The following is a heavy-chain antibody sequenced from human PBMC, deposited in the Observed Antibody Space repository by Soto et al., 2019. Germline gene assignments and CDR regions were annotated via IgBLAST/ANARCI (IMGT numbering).Heavy chain of an antibody. V-gene: IGHV4-34*01. CDR2: INHSGSS. D-gene: IGHD1-1*01. CDR3: ARTLPNRQLFDS. J-gene: IGHJ4*02. CDR1: GGSFSGYY. Sequence: SETLSLTCAVYGGSFSGYYWSWIRQPPEKGLEWIGEINHSGSSNYNPSLKSRLTISIDTSKNQFSLRLASVTAADTAVYYCARTLPNRQLFDSWSQGTLVTVSS.